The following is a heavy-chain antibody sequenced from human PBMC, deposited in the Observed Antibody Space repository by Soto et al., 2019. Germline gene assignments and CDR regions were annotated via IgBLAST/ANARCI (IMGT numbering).Heavy chain of an antibody. CDR2: IKNKPNGETT. J-gene: IGHJ3*01. V-gene: IGHV3-15*07. Sequence: EVQLVESGGVLIKPGGSLRLSCAASGFTFSDEWMNWVRQAPGKGLEWVGRIKNKPNGETTDYADPVKGRFTISRDDSESRLYLQMNNLKTDDTAVYYCTRGNYGAFHHWGQGTLVTVSS. CDR1: GFTFSDEW. D-gene: IGHD1-7*01. CDR3: TRGNYGAFHH.